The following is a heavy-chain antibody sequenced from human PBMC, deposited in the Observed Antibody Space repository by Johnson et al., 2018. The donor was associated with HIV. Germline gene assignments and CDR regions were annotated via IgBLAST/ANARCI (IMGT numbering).Heavy chain of an antibody. CDR3: ARAPNDYYDSSGYGGALDI. Sequence: QELLVESGGGVVQPGRSLRLSCAASGFTFSSYAMHWVRQAPGKGLEWVAVISYDGSNKYYADSVKGRFTISRDNSKNTLYLQMNSLRAEDTAVYYCARAPNDYYDSSGYGGALDIWGQGTMVTVSS. CDR2: ISYDGSNK. J-gene: IGHJ3*02. V-gene: IGHV3-30-3*01. CDR1: GFTFSSYA. D-gene: IGHD3-22*01.